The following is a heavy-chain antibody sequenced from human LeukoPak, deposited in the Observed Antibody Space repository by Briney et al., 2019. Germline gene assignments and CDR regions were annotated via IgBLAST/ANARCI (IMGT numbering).Heavy chain of an antibody. CDR2: IIPIFGTA. CDR1: GGTFSSYA. D-gene: IGHD3-10*01. J-gene: IGHJ6*02. V-gene: IGHV1-69*13. CDR3: ASEYYYGSGSPKELYYYYGMDV. Sequence: ASVKVSCKASGGTFSSYAISWVRQAPGQGLEWMGGIIPIFGTANYAQKFQGRVTITADESTSTAYMELSSLRSEDTAVYYCASEYYYGSGSPKELYYYYGMDVWGLGTTVTVSS.